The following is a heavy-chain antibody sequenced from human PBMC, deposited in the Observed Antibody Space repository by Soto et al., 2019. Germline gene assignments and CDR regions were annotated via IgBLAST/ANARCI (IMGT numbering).Heavy chain of an antibody. D-gene: IGHD1-26*01. CDR3: GRDQGGQSGNLIFVH. CDR1: GFTFSSYA. V-gene: IGHV3-23*01. J-gene: IGHJ4*02. CDR2: ISGSGGST. Sequence: PGWSLRLSCAASGFTFSSYAMSWVRQAPGQGLEWVSAISGSGGSTYYADSVQGRLTISRDNSKNTLYLQMNSLRAEDKEVYYCGRDQGGQSGNLIFVHWGQGALVTVAS.